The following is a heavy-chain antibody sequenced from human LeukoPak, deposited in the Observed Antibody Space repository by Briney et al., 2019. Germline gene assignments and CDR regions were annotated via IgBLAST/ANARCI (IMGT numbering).Heavy chain of an antibody. J-gene: IGHJ6*03. CDR2: IIPIFGTA. V-gene: IGHV1-69*13. CDR1: GGTFSSYA. D-gene: IGHD4-23*01. Sequence: ASVKVSCKASGGTFSSYAISWVRQAPGQGLEWMGGIIPIFGTANYAQKFQGRVTITADESTSTAYMELSSLRSEDTAVYYCASTVVTSLYYYYYMDVWGKGTTVTISS. CDR3: ASTVVTSLYYYYYMDV.